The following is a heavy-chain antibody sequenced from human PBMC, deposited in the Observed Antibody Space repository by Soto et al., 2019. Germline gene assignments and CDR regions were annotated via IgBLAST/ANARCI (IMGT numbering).Heavy chain of an antibody. V-gene: IGHV1-58*01. CDR1: GFTFTSSA. CDR2: IVVGSGNT. CDR3: AASSGYSSSSAGYYYYGMDV. Sequence: VASVKVSCKASGFTFTSSAVQWVRQARGQRLEWIGWIVVGSGNTNYAQKFQERVTITRDMSTSTAYMELSSLRSEDTAVYYCAASSGYSSSSAGYYYYGMDVWGQGTTVTASS. J-gene: IGHJ6*02. D-gene: IGHD6-6*01.